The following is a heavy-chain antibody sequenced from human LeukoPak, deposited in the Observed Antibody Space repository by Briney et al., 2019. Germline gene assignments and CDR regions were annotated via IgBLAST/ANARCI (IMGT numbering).Heavy chain of an antibody. V-gene: IGHV3-23*01. Sequence: GGSLRLSCAASGFTFSSYAMSWVRQAPGRGLEWVSAISGSGGSTYYADSVKGRFTISRDNSKNTLYLQMNSLRAEDTAVYYCAKGRGVKSNTAYFDPWGQGTLVTVSS. CDR1: GFTFSSYA. CDR2: ISGSGGST. J-gene: IGHJ5*02. D-gene: IGHD5-18*01. CDR3: AKGRGVKSNTAYFDP.